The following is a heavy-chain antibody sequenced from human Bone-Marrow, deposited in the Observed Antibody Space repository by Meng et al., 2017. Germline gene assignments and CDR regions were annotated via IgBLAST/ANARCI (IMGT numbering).Heavy chain of an antibody. V-gene: IGHV3-48*03. CDR3: AREKYGGYVEYFDY. J-gene: IGHJ4*02. CDR1: GFTFSSYE. CDR2: ISSSGSTI. Sequence: GESLKISCAASGFTFSSYEMNWVRQAPGKGLEWVSYISSSGSTIYYADSVKGRFTISRDNAKNSLYLQMNSLRAEDTAVYYCAREKYGGYVEYFDYWGQGTLVTVSS. D-gene: IGHD5-12*01.